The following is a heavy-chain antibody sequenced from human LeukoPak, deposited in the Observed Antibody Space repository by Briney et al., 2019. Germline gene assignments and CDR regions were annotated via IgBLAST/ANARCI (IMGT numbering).Heavy chain of an antibody. J-gene: IGHJ4*02. CDR2: IYYSGST. CDR1: GGSISSSSYY. Sequence: PSETLSLTCTVSGGSISSSSYYWGWIRQPPGKGLEWIGNIYYSGSTYYNPSLKSRVTISVDTSKNQFSLKLSSVTAADTAVYYCARVIEAAAGTVSPFFDYWGQGTLVTVSS. V-gene: IGHV4-39*01. D-gene: IGHD6-13*01. CDR3: ARVIEAAAGTVSPFFDY.